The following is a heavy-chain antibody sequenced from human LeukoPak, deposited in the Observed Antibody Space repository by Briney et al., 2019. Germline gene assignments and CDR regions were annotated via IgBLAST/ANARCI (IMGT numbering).Heavy chain of an antibody. CDR2: IYYSGST. CDR3: ARGGDYYDSSGYYSALDY. D-gene: IGHD3-22*01. J-gene: IGHJ4*02. Sequence: SETLSLTCTVSGGSISSSSYYWGWIRQPPGKGLEWIGSIYYSGSTNYNPSLKSRVTISVDTSKNQFSLKLSSVTAADTAVYYCARGGDYYDSSGYYSALDYWGQGTLVTVSS. CDR1: GGSISSSSYY. V-gene: IGHV4-39*07.